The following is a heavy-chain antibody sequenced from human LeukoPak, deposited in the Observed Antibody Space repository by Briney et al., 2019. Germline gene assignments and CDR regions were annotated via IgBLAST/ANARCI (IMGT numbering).Heavy chain of an antibody. J-gene: IGHJ6*03. CDR3: ATGYSSSWYGLVDYYYLDV. CDR2: IRYDGSNK. CDR1: GFTFSSYE. D-gene: IGHD6-13*01. V-gene: IGHV3-30*02. Sequence: GGSLRLSCVASGFTFSSYEMNWVRQAPGKGLEWVAFIRYDGSNKYYADSVKGRFTISRDNSKNTLYLQMNSLRAEDTAVYYCATGYSSSWYGLVDYYYLDVWGKGTTVTVSS.